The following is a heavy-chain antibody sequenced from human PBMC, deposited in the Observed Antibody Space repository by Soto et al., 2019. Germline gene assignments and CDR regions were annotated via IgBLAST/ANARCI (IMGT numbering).Heavy chain of an antibody. J-gene: IGHJ4*02. CDR2: INHSGSG. CDR3: ARGGARNSSSWYSGFDS. CDR1: GLY. V-gene: IGHV4-34*01. Sequence: GLYWRCILQSKGKGLEWIGEINHSGSGNYNPSLRSRVTMSVDTSKNQFSLRLSPVTAADTALYYCARGGARNSSSWYSGFDSWGQGTLVTVSS. D-gene: IGHD6-13*01.